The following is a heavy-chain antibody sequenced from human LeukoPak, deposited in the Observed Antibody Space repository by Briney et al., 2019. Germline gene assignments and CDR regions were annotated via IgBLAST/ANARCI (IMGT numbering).Heavy chain of an antibody. CDR3: ARGEVPYCSGGSCYSPGAFDI. J-gene: IGHJ3*02. D-gene: IGHD2-15*01. CDR1: GFTFSTSA. CDR2: ISGSGVT. V-gene: IGHV3-23*01. Sequence: PGGSLRLSCAASGFTFSTSAMTWVRQAPGKGLEWVSGISGSGVTDYADSVKGRFTISRDNSKNTLYLQMGSLRAEDMAVYYCARGEVPYCSGGSCYSPGAFDIWGQGTMVTVSS.